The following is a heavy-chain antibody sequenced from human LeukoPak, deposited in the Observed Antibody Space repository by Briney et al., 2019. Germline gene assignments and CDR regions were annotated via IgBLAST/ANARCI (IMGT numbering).Heavy chain of an antibody. V-gene: IGHV4-4*07. J-gene: IGHJ4*02. Sequence: SETLSLTCTVSGSSISNYYWSWIRQPAGKGPEWIGRIYTSGSTNYNPSLKSRVTISVDKSKNQFSLRLTSVTVADTAVYYCARDRGIATTQPFDFWGQGNLVTVSS. D-gene: IGHD6-13*01. CDR2: IYTSGST. CDR3: ARDRGIATTQPFDF. CDR1: GSSISNYY.